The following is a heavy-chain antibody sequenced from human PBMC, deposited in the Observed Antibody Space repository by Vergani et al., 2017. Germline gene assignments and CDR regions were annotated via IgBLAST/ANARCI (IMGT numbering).Heavy chain of an antibody. J-gene: IGHJ4*02. CDR2: ISSSSSYI. CDR1: GFTFSSYS. V-gene: IGHV3-21*01. Sequence: EVQLVESGGGLVKPGGSLRLSCAASGFTFSSYSMNWVRQAPGKGLEWVSSISSSSSYIYYADSVKGRFTISRDNAKNSLFLQMNSLRAEDTAVYYCTPLGATEFDYWGQGTLVTVSS. CDR3: TPLGATEFDY. D-gene: IGHD3-16*01.